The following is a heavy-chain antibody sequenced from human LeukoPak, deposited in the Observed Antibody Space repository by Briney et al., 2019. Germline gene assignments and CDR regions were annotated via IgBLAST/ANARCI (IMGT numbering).Heavy chain of an antibody. CDR3: ASGTTYYDFWSGYYSSFDY. D-gene: IGHD3-3*01. V-gene: IGHV4-30-2*01. CDR1: GGSISSGGYS. CDR2: IYHSGST. J-gene: IGHJ4*02. Sequence: PSETLSLTCAVSGGSISSGGYSWSWIRQPPGKGLEWIGYIYHSGSTYYNPSLKSRVTISVDRSKNQFSLKLSSVTAADTAVYYCASGTTYYDFWSGYYSSFDYWGQGTLVTVSS.